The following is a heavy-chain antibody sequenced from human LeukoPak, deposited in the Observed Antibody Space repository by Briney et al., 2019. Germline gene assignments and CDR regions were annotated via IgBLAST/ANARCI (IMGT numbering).Heavy chain of an antibody. CDR1: GFTYSSAW. D-gene: IGHD3-16*01. J-gene: IGHJ6*02. Sequence: PGGSLRLSCAASGFTYSSAWMLCVRQTPGKGLVWVSRINSDGSSTNYADSVKGRFTISRDNAKNMVNLQMNSLRAEDTAIYFCTRVDTYAMAVWGQASTATVS. CDR2: INSDGSST. V-gene: IGHV3-74*01. CDR3: TRVDTYAMAV.